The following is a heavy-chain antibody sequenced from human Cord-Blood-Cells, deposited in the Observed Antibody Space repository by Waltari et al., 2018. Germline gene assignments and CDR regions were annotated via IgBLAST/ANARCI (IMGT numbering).Heavy chain of an antibody. V-gene: IGHV4-34*01. CDR3: ARDIMGYDILTGYYNDY. Sequence: QVQLQQWGAGLLKPSETLSLTCAVYGGSFSGYYWSWIRPPPGKGLEWIGEINHSGSTNYNPSLKSRVTISVDTSKNQFSLKLSSVTAADTAVYYCARDIMGYDILTGYYNDYWGQGTLVTVSS. CDR1: GGSFSGYY. J-gene: IGHJ4*02. CDR2: INHSGST. D-gene: IGHD3-9*01.